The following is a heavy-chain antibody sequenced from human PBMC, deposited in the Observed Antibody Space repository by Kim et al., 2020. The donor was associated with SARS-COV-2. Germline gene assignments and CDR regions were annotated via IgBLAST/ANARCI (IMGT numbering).Heavy chain of an antibody. D-gene: IGHD3-22*01. CDR3: ARDLTYYDSSGYVHDY. CDR1: GGTFSSYA. CDR2: IIPILGIA. V-gene: IGHV1-69*04. J-gene: IGHJ4*02. Sequence: SVKVSCKASGGTFSSYAISWVRQAPGQGLEWMGRIIPILGIANYAQKFQGRVTITADKSTSTAYMELSSLRSEDTAVYYCARDLTYYDSSGYVHDYWGQGTLVTVSS.